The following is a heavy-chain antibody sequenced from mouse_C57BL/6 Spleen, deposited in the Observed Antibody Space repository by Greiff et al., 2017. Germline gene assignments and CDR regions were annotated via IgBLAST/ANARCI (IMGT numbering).Heavy chain of an antibody. J-gene: IGHJ2*01. V-gene: IGHV1-69*01. D-gene: IGHD4-1*01. CDR1: GYTFTSYW. CDR3: AGAGTDFDY. Sequence: QVQLQQSGAELVMPGASVKLSCKASGYTFTSYWMHWVKQRPGQGLEWIGEIDPSDSYTNYNQKFKGKSTLTVDKSSSTAYMQLSSLTSEDSAVYYCAGAGTDFDYWGQGTTLTVSS. CDR2: IDPSDSYT.